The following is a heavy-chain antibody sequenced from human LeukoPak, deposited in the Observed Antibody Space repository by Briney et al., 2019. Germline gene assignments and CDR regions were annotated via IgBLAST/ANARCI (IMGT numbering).Heavy chain of an antibody. J-gene: IGHJ3*02. D-gene: IGHD2-2*01. CDR2: ISSGSSYI. CDR1: GFTFSSYS. Sequence: GGSLRLSCAASGFTFSSYSMNWVRQAPGKGLEWVSSISSGSSYIYYADSVKGRFTISRDNAKNSLYLQMNSLRAEDTAVYYCATPIVVVPAGRLGEPPRAFDIWGQGTMVTVSS. V-gene: IGHV3-21*01. CDR3: ATPIVVVPAGRLGEPPRAFDI.